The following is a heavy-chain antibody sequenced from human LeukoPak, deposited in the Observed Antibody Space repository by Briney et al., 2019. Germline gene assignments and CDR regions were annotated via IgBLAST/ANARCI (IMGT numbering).Heavy chain of an antibody. V-gene: IGHV3-21*01. J-gene: IGHJ4*02. Sequence: GGSLRLSCAASGFSFESRAVSWVRQAPGKGLEWVSSISSSSSYIYYADSVKGRFTISRDNAKNSLYLQMNSLRAEDTAVYYCARVLGDWGQGTLVTVSS. CDR1: GFSFESRA. CDR3: ARVLGD. D-gene: IGHD1-26*01. CDR2: ISSSSSYI.